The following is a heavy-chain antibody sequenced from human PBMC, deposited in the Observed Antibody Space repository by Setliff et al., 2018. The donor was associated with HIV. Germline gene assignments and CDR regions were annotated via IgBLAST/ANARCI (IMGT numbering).Heavy chain of an antibody. CDR1: GGSIIISNFY. CDR2: IDYSGST. Sequence: SETLSLTCTVSGGSIIISNFYWGWIRQPPGKGPEDIGSIDYSGSTYYNPSLESRVTISVDTSKSQFSLKLSSVTAADTAIYYCARHRGDSGWPRGTDSWGQGTLVTVS. D-gene: IGHD6-19*01. J-gene: IGHJ4*02. CDR3: ARHRGDSGWPRGTDS. V-gene: IGHV4-39*01.